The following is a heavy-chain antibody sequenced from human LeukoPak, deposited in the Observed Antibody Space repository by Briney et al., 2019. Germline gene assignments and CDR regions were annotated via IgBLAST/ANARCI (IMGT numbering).Heavy chain of an antibody. D-gene: IGHD3-3*01. CDR3: ASGQYYDLWSGYYVD. J-gene: IGHJ4*02. CDR2: INHSGRT. Sequence: PSETLSLTGAVYGGSFSGHYWSWIRQPPGKGLEWIGEINHSGRTNYNPSLESRVTVSVATSKNHYSLKLSSVTAADTAVYYCASGQYYDLWSGYYVDWGQGTLVTVSA. V-gene: IGHV4-34*01. CDR1: GGSFSGHY.